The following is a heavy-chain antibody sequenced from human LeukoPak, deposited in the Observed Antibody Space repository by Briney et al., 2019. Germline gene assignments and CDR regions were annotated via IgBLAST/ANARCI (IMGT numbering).Heavy chain of an antibody. Sequence: SETLSLTCAVYGGSFSGYYWSWLRQPPGKGLEWSGEINHSGSTNYNPSLKSRVTISVDTSKNQFSLKLSSVTAADTAVYHCARLYSGSYIYWGQGTLVTVSS. D-gene: IGHD1-26*01. CDR2: INHSGST. CDR1: GGSFSGYY. V-gene: IGHV4-34*01. J-gene: IGHJ4*02. CDR3: ARLYSGSYIY.